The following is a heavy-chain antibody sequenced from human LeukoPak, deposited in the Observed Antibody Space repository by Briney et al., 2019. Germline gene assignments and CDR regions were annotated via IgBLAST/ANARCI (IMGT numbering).Heavy chain of an antibody. J-gene: IGHJ4*02. CDR2: IYYSGST. Sequence: SETLSLTCTVSGGSISSHYWSWIRQPPGKGLEWIGYIYYSGSTNYNPSLKSRVTISVDTSKNQFSLKLSSVTAADTAVYYCAGDVEYWGQGTLVTVSS. CDR3: AGDVEY. CDR1: GGSISSHY. V-gene: IGHV4-59*11.